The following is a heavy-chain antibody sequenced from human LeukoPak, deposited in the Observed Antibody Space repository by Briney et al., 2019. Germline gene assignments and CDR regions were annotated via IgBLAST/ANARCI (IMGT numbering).Heavy chain of an antibody. V-gene: IGHV4-59*08. J-gene: IGHJ5*02. CDR1: GVSMNSYY. CDR3: ARHYGP. Sequence: SETLSLTCTVSGVSMNSYYWSWVRQPPGKGLEWIAYIYYLGSTSYSPSLRGRGSISVDTSKNQFSLKLNSVTAADTAVYYCARHYGPWGQGTLVTVSS. CDR2: IYYLGST. D-gene: IGHD3-10*01.